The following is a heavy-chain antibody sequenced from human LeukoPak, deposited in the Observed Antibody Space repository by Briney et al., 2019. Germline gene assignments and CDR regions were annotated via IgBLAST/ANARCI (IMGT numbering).Heavy chain of an antibody. CDR3: ASRSMVRGVMGDY. CDR1: GFTFSSYA. D-gene: IGHD3-10*01. V-gene: IGHV3-30*04. Sequence: PGGSLRLSCAASGFTFSSYAMHWVRQAPGKGLEWVAVISYDGSNKYYADSVKGRFTISRDNSKNTLYLQMNSLRAEDTAVYYCASRSMVRGVMGDYWGQGTLVTVSP. CDR2: ISYDGSNK. J-gene: IGHJ4*02.